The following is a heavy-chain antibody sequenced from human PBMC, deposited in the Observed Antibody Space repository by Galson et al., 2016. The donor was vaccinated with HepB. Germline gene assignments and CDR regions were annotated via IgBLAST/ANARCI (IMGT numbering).Heavy chain of an antibody. D-gene: IGHD5-18*01. CDR2: ISYDGSNK. Sequence: SLRLSCAASGLPFSTYGMHWVRQAPGKGLDWVAVISYDGSNKYYADSVKGRFTISRDNSKNTLYLQMNSLRAEDTAVYYCAKDHGYSYGYLAYWGQGTLVTVSS. CDR3: AKDHGYSYGYLAY. J-gene: IGHJ4*02. V-gene: IGHV3-30*18. CDR1: GLPFSTYG.